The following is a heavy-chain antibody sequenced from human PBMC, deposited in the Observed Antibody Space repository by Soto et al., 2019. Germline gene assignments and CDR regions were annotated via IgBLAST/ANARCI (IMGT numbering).Heavy chain of an antibody. CDR1: GFTVSSKY. CDR3: VQTTGWPGFDF. J-gene: IGHJ4*02. CDR2: IYGGGTT. V-gene: IGHV3-53*01. D-gene: IGHD6-19*01. Sequence: SCAASGFTVSSKYMTWVRQAPGKGLEWVSVIYGGGTTYYADSVKGRFTISRDNSKNTLYLQVNSLRAEDTAVYYCVQTTGWPGFDFWGQGILVTVSS.